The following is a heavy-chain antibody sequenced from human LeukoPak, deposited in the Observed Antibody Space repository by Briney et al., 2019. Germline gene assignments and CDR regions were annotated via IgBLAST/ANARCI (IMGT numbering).Heavy chain of an antibody. CDR2: ITGSGGST. J-gene: IGHJ4*02. CDR3: AKSQQLVFFEH. D-gene: IGHD6-13*01. V-gene: IGHV3-23*01. CDR1: GFTFSSYV. Sequence: RGSLRLSCAASGFTFSSYVMSWVRQAPGKGLEWVSGITGSGGSTYYADSVKGRFTISRDNSKNTLHLQMNSLRAEDTAVYYCAKSQQLVFFEHWGQGTLVTVSS.